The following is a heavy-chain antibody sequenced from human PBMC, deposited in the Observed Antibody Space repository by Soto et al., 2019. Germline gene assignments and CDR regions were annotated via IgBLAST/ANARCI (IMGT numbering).Heavy chain of an antibody. V-gene: IGHV3-30*18. J-gene: IGHJ4*02. CDR3: AKDRRLWFGECLLDY. CDR1: GFTFSSYG. Sequence: QVQLVESGGGVVQPGRSLRLSCAASGFTFSSYGMHWVRQAPGKGLEWVAVISYDGSNKYYADSVKGRFTISRDNSQNTLYLQMNSLRAEDTAVYYCAKDRRLWFGECLLDYWGQGTLVTVSS. CDR2: ISYDGSNK. D-gene: IGHD3-10*01.